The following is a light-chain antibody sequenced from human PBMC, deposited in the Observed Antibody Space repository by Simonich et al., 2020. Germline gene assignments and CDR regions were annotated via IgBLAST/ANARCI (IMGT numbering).Light chain of an antibody. V-gene: IGKV3-11*01. CDR1: QSVSSY. Sequence: EIVLTQSPATLSLSPGERATLSCRASQSVSSYLAWYQQKPGQAPRLRIYDASNRATGIPARFSGSGSGTDFTITSSSLEPEDFAVYYCQQRSNWPPITFGQGTRLEIK. CDR3: QQRSNWPPIT. J-gene: IGKJ5*01. CDR2: DAS.